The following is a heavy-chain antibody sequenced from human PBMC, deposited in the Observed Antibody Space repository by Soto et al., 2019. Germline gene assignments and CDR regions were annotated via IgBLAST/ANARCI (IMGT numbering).Heavy chain of an antibody. D-gene: IGHD1-26*01. CDR3: AKGGRITSYFWRD. CDR1: GFVLSDYC. CDR2: ICGKTGVT. V-gene: IGHV3-11*06. Sequence: QFQLMESGGGLVKPGGSLRLSCVGSGFVLSDYCMTWLRQAPGKGLEWISQICGKTGVTNYADSGRGRFTVSIDKGTNSLYLQLDAVRAEDTALYFCAKGGRITSYFWRDWGQGPLVTVSP. J-gene: IGHJ4*02.